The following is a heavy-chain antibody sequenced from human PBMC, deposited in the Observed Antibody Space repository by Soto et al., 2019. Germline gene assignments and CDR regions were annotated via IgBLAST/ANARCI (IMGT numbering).Heavy chain of an antibody. J-gene: IGHJ6*02. CDR3: ARDATSAKGMDV. CDR2: IYYSGST. CDR1: GGSVSSGSYY. D-gene: IGHD5-12*01. V-gene: IGHV4-61*01. Sequence: QVQLQESGPGLVKPSETLSLTCTVSGGSVSSGSYYWSWIRQPPGKGLEWIGYIYYSGSTNYNPSRKSRVTISVDTSKNQFSLKLSSVTAADTAVYYCARDATSAKGMDVWGQGTTVTVSS.